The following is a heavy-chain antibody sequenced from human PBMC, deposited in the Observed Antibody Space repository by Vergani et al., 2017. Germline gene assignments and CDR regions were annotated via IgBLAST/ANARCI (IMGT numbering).Heavy chain of an antibody. CDR1: GGSISSYY. J-gene: IGHJ6*03. CDR2: IYTSGST. Sequence: QVQLQESGPGLVKPSETLSLTCTVSGGSISSYYWSWIRQPAGKGLEWIGRIYTSGSTNYNPSLKSRVTMSVDTSKNQFSRKLSSVTAADTAVYYCARDKAQYDFWSGKPYYYYYMDVWGKGTTVTVSS. CDR3: ARDKAQYDFWSGKPYYYYYMDV. D-gene: IGHD3-3*01. V-gene: IGHV4-4*07.